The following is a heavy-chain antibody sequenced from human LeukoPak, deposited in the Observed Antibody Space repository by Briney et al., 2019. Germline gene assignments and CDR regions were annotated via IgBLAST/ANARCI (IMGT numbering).Heavy chain of an antibody. CDR3: AKVDVTVAAARTPDY. J-gene: IGHJ4*02. V-gene: IGHV3-23*01. CDR1: GFTFSNSA. CDR2: INGCGGST. Sequence: PGGSLRLSCAASGFTFSNSAKRWLRKTPEKGLEWVSSINGCGGSTYYADSVKGRFTISRDNSKNTLFLQMNSLRAEDTAVYYCAKVDVTVAAARTPDYWGQGTLVTVSS. D-gene: IGHD6-13*01.